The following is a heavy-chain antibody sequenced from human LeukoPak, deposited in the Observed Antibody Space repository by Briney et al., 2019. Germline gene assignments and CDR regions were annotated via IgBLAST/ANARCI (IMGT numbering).Heavy chain of an antibody. CDR1: GFTFSNFW. Sequence: GGSLRLSCAASGFTFSNFWMSWVRQAPGKGLEWVANINPDGSVKYYVDSVKGRFTISRDNAENSLYLQMNSLRPEDTAVYYCARHFSTYSYGLDVWGQGTTVTVSS. D-gene: IGHD3-3*02. CDR2: INPDGSVK. J-gene: IGHJ6*02. CDR3: ARHFSTYSYGLDV. V-gene: IGHV3-7*01.